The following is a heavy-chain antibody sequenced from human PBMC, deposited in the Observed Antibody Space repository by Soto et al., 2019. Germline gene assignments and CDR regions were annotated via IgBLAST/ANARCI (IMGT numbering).Heavy chain of an antibody. CDR2: VNAYNGNT. J-gene: IGHJ6*02. CDR3: ARDKGYGFGWSSSSGMDV. CDR1: GYRFTSFG. D-gene: IGHD5-18*01. V-gene: IGHV1-18*01. Sequence: ASVKVSCKASGYRFTSFGVNWVRQAPGQGLEWMGWVNAYNGNTNSAERFQGRVTMTTDTSTSTAYMEVRSLTSDDTAVYYCARDKGYGFGWSSSSGMDVWGQGTTVTVSS.